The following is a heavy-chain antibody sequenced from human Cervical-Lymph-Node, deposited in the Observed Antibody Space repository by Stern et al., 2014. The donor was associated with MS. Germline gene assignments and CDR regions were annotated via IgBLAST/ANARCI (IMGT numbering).Heavy chain of an antibody. CDR3: AKDRQWLTYLFDY. V-gene: IGHV3-30*18. Sequence: VQLVESGGGVVQPGRPLRLSCAASGFTFSSFGMHWVRQAPGKGLEWGAVISYDGSNKYYADSVKGRFTISRDNSKNTLYMQMNSLRAEDTAVYYCAKDRQWLTYLFDYWGQGSLVTVSS. D-gene: IGHD3-22*01. CDR2: ISYDGSNK. CDR1: GFTFSSFG. J-gene: IGHJ4*02.